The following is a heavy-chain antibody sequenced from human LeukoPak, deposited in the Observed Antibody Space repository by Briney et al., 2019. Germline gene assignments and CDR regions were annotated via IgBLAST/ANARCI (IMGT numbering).Heavy chain of an antibody. CDR3: AKDNYMVRGVITNSGEKALYYYYGMDV. Sequence: GGSLRLSCAASGFTFSSYAMSWVRQAPGKGLEWVSAISGSGGSTYYAGSVKGRFTISRDNSKNTLYLQMNSLRAEDTAVYYCAKDNYMVRGVITNSGEKALYYYYGMDVWGQGTTVTVSS. CDR2: ISGSGGST. V-gene: IGHV3-23*01. CDR1: GFTFSSYA. J-gene: IGHJ6*02. D-gene: IGHD3-10*01.